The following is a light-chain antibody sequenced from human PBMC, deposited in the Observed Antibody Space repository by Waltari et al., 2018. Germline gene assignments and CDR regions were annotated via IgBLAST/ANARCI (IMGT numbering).Light chain of an antibody. J-gene: IGKJ1*01. CDR1: QSINNW. CDR2: AAS. V-gene: IGKV1-12*01. CDR3: RQANSFPRT. Sequence: DIQMTQSPSSVSASVGDRVTITFRPSQSINNWLAWYQQKPGKAPQLLISAASNLQSGVPSRFSGRRSGTDYTLTIDSLQPEDSATYFCRQANSFPRTFGRGTKVEIK.